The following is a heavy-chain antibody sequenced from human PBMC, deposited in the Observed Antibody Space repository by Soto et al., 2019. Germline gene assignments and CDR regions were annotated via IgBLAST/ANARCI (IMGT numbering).Heavy chain of an antibody. Sequence: EVQLLESGGGLVQPGGSLRLSCAASGFTFSDYGMSWVRQAPGKGLEWVSVISGSGGSAYYADSVKGRFTISRDNSKNTRYMQKNNTIAEDTAVYYCAKKYSSSSFDCFHPWGQGSLVTVSS. J-gene: IGHJ5*02. D-gene: IGHD6-6*01. V-gene: IGHV3-23*01. CDR1: GFTFSDYG. CDR3: AKKYSSSSFDCFHP. CDR2: ISGSGGSA.